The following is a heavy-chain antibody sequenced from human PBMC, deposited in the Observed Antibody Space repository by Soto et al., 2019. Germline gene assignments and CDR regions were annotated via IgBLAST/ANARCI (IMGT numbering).Heavy chain of an antibody. Sequence: SQTLSLTCAISGDSVSSNTAAWNWIRSSPSRGLEWLGRTYYRSNWRHDYAVSVRSRITVNPDTSKNHFSLQLNSVTPDDTAVYYCARGVAGTGFDLWGQGTLVTISS. J-gene: IGHJ4*02. CDR3: ARGVAGTGFDL. CDR2: TYYRSNWRH. D-gene: IGHD6-19*01. V-gene: IGHV6-1*01. CDR1: GDSVSSNTAA.